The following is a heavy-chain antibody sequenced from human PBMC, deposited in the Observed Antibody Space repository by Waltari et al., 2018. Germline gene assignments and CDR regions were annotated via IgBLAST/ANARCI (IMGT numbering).Heavy chain of an antibody. D-gene: IGHD3-22*01. CDR1: GGTFSSYG. CDR2: SIPTFGTT. CDR3: TGGYYESSGFSFSYTYNMDV. J-gene: IGHJ6*02. Sequence: QVQVVQSGAEVKKPGSSVRVSCKASGGTFSSYGISWVRQAPGQGLGWMGGSIPTFGTTNYPQEFQGRVTITADKSTSTAYMELSSLRSADTAVYYCTGGYYESSGFSFSYTYNMDVWGQGTTVTVSS. V-gene: IGHV1-69*06.